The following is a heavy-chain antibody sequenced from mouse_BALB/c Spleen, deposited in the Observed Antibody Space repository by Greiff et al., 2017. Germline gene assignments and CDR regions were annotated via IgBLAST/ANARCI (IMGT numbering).Heavy chain of an antibody. CDR1: GFTFSSFG. D-gene: IGHD1-2*01. Sequence: EVKLMESGGGLVQPGGSRKLSCAASGFTFSSFGMHWVRQAPEKGLEWVAYISSGSSTIYYADTVKGRFTISRDNPKNTLFLQMTSLRSEDTAMYYCARGYSFDYWGQGTTLTVSS. V-gene: IGHV5-17*02. J-gene: IGHJ2*01. CDR3: ARGYSFDY. CDR2: ISSGSSTI.